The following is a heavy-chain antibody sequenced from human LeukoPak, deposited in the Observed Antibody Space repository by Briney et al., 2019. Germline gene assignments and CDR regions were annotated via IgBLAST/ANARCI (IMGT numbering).Heavy chain of an antibody. J-gene: IGHJ4*02. V-gene: IGHV1-3*01. CDR1: GYTFTSYA. D-gene: IGHD3-10*01. CDR3: ARDQGGLAGGFDY. CDR2: TNAGNGNT. Sequence: ASVKVSCKASGYTFTSYAMHWVRQAPGQRLEWMGWTNAGNGNTKYSQKFQGRVTITRDTSASTAYMELSGLRSEDTAVYYCARDQGGLAGGFDYWGQGTLVTVSS.